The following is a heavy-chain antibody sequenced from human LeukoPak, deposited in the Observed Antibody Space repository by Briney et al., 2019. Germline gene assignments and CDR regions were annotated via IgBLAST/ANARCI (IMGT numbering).Heavy chain of an antibody. CDR1: GFTFSSYG. J-gene: IGHJ4*02. CDR2: IRYDGSNK. V-gene: IGHV3-30*02. CDR3: AKDPSRYCSSTSCYKPPDY. D-gene: IGHD2-2*01. Sequence: GGSLRLSCAASGFTFSSYGMHWVRLAPGKGLEWVAFIRYDGSNKYYADSVKGRFTISRDNSKNTLYLQMNSLRAEDTAVYYCAKDPSRYCSSTSCYKPPDYWGQGTLVTVSS.